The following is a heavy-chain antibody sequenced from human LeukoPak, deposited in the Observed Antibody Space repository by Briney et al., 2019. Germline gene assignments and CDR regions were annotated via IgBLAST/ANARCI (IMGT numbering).Heavy chain of an antibody. CDR3: ARDENPYYYYGMDV. V-gene: IGHV1-2*02. Sequence: ASVKVSCKASGYTFTDYCVHWVRQAPGQGLEWMGWIIPSSGGANYAQNFQGRVTMTRDTSIATAYMELSRLRSDDTAVYYCARDENPYYYYGMDVWGQATTVTVSS. J-gene: IGHJ6*02. CDR2: IIPSSGGA. CDR1: GYTFTDYC.